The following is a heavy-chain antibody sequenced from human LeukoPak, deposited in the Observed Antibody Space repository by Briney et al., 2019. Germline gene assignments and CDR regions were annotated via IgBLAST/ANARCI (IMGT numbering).Heavy chain of an antibody. CDR2: IIPIFGTA. J-gene: IGHJ2*01. V-gene: IGHV1-69*13. Sequence: ASVKVSCKASGGTFSSYAISWVQQAPGQGLECMGGIIPIFGTANYAQKFQGRVTITADESTSTAYMELSSLRSEDTAVYYCARELADIVVVPAAMNSGWYFDLWGRGTLVTVSS. D-gene: IGHD2-2*01. CDR3: ARELADIVVVPAAMNSGWYFDL. CDR1: GGTFSSYA.